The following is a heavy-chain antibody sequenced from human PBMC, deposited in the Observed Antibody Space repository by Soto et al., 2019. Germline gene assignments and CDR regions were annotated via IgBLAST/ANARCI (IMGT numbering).Heavy chain of an antibody. CDR1: GFTFSSNW. Sequence: GGALRLSCVGSGFTFSSNWMTWVRQAPGKGLEWVGNIRQDGSEKNYVDSVKGRFTISRDNAKNSLYLQMNSLRAEDTAVYYCAREIVVARGASYFDYWGPGTLVTVSS. CDR2: IRQDGSEK. CDR3: AREIVVARGASYFDY. J-gene: IGHJ4*02. D-gene: IGHD2-2*01. V-gene: IGHV3-7*04.